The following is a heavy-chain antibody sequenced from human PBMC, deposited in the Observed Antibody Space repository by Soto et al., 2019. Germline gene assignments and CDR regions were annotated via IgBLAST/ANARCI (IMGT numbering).Heavy chain of an antibody. Sequence: QVQLQQWGAGLLKPSETLSLTCAVYGGSFSGYYWSWIRQPPGKGLEWIGEINDSGSSNYNPSLKSRVTISVDTPKNQFSLKLSSVTAADTAVYYCARGLLLWFGELSRRRGYYYYMDVWGKGTMVTVSS. CDR3: ARGLLLWFGELSRRRGYYYYMDV. D-gene: IGHD3-10*01. J-gene: IGHJ6*03. CDR2: INDSGSS. V-gene: IGHV4-34*01. CDR1: GGSFSGYY.